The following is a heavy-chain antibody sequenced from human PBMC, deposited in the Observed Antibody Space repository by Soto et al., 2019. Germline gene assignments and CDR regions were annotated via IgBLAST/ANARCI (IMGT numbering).Heavy chain of an antibody. CDR2: IYYSGST. CDR1: GGSISSYY. J-gene: IGHJ3*02. D-gene: IGHD1-26*01. Sequence: PSETLSLTCTVSGGSISSYYWSWIRQPPGKGLEWIGYIYYSGSTNYNPSLKSRVTISVDTSKNQFSLKLSSVTAADTAVYYCARDPGSGSYYAPDAFDIWGQGTMVTVSS. CDR3: ARDPGSGSYYAPDAFDI. V-gene: IGHV4-59*01.